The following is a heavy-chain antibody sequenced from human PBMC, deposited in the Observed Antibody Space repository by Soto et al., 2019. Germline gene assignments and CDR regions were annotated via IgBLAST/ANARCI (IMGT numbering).Heavy chain of an antibody. J-gene: IGHJ6*02. CDR3: AYHPYDFWSGYAPYYYYGMDV. Sequence: ASVKVSCKASGGTFSSYAISWVRQAPGQGLEWMGGIIPIFGTANYAQKFQGRVTITADESTSTAYMELSSLRSEDTAVYYCAYHPYDFWSGYAPYYYYGMDVWGQGTTVTVSS. CDR2: IIPIFGTA. D-gene: IGHD3-3*01. V-gene: IGHV1-69*13. CDR1: GGTFSSYA.